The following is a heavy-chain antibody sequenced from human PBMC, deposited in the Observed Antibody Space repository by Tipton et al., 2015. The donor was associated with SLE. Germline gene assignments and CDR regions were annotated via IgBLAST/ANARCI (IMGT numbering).Heavy chain of an antibody. D-gene: IGHD3-3*01. CDR3: ARDQRVGYDVWSTFWNLFEY. J-gene: IGHJ4*02. Sequence: SLRLSCSASGFTFSTYWMSWVRQAPGKGLEWVANIKEDGNEIYYVDSVKGRFTISRDNAKNSLYLQMNSLRAEDTAVYYCARDQRVGYDVWSTFWNLFEYWGQGTLVTVSS. CDR2: IKEDGNEI. CDR1: GFTFSTYW. V-gene: IGHV3-7*01.